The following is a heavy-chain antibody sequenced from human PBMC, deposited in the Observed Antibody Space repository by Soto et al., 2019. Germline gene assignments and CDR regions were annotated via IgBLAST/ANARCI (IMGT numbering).Heavy chain of an antibody. V-gene: IGHV3-23*01. D-gene: IGHD2-2*01. Sequence: EVQLLESGGGLVQRGGSLRLSCAASGFTFSSYAMGWVRQSPGKGLEWVSSFSGSGTITYYADSVKGRFAISRDNSKNTLYLQMNSLRADDTAVYYCAKDGGAVPAHFDYWGQGTLVTVSS. J-gene: IGHJ4*02. CDR2: FSGSGTIT. CDR3: AKDGGAVPAHFDY. CDR1: GFTFSSYA.